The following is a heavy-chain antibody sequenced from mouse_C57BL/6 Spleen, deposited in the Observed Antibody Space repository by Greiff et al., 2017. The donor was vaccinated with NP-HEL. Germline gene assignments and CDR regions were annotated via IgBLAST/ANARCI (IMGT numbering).Heavy chain of an antibody. CDR1: GYAFSSSW. CDR3: ARSETPMDY. CDR2: IYPGDGDT. Sequence: QVQLQQSGPELVKPGASVKISCKASGYAFSSSWMNWVKQRPGKGLEWIGRIYPGDGDTNYNGKFKGKATLTADKSSSTAYMQLSSLTSEDSAVYFCARSETPMDYWGQGTSVTVSS. J-gene: IGHJ4*01. V-gene: IGHV1-82*01.